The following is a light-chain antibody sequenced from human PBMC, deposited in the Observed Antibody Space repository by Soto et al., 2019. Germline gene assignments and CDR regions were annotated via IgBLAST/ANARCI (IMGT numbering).Light chain of an antibody. J-gene: IGKJ1*01. CDR1: QSIGNW. CDR2: DVS. V-gene: IGKV1-5*01. Sequence: DIPMTQSPSTLSASVGDRVTITCRASQSIGNWLAWYQQKPGKAPKLLIYDVSSLESGVPSRFSGSGSGTEFTLTISGLQPDDFATYYCQQYNSYSSTFGHGTKVEVK. CDR3: QQYNSYSST.